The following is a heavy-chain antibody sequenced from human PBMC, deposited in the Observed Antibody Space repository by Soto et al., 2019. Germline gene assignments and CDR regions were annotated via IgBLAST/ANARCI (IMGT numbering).Heavy chain of an antibody. V-gene: IGHV4-30-2*01. CDR1: GGSISSGGYS. J-gene: IGHJ4*02. CDR3: ARDPSGSGPNFDY. Sequence: QLQLQESGSGLVKPSQIVSLTCAVSGGSISSGGYSWSWIRQPPGKGQEWIGYIDHSGSTYYNPSLKSRVTISVDTSKNQLSLTLSSVTAADTAVYYCARDPSGSGPNFDYWGQGALVTVSS. D-gene: IGHD3-10*01. CDR2: IDHSGST.